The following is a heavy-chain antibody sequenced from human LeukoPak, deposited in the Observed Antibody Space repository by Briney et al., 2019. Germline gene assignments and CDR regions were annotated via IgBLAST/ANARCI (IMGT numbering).Heavy chain of an antibody. CDR3: ARHKNSGTYPLDP. J-gene: IGHJ5*02. CDR2: IHHSGST. V-gene: IGHV4-59*08. CDR1: GDSISSYY. D-gene: IGHD3-10*01. Sequence: SETLSLACTVSGDSISSYYWSWIRQPPGKGLEWIAYIHHSGSTNYNPSLKSRVTISVDTSKNQFSLKVRSVTAADTAVYYCARHKNSGTYPLDPWGQGTLVTVSS.